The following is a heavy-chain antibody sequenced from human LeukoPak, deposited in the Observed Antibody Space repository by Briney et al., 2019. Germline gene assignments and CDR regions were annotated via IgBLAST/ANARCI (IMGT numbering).Heavy chain of an antibody. V-gene: IGHV3-30*18. CDR3: AKSYSNYPHYWYFDL. J-gene: IGHJ2*01. D-gene: IGHD4-11*01. CDR1: GFTFSSYG. Sequence: GGSLRLSCAASGFTFSSYGMHWVRQAPGKGLEWVAVISYDGSNKYYADSVKGRFTISRDNSKNTLYLQMNSLRAEDTAVYYCAKSYSNYPHYWYFDLWGRGTLVTVSS. CDR2: ISYDGSNK.